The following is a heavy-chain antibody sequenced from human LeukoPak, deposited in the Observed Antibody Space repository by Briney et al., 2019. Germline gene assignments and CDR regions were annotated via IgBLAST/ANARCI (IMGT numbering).Heavy chain of an antibody. CDR1: GFTFSNAW. Sequence: EGSLRLSCAASGFTFSNAWMSWVRQAPGKGLEWVGRIRSKTDGGTTDYAAPVKGRFTISRDDSKNMLYLEMNSLRTEDTAVYYCTTDRVVVVAVTRLDYWGQGTLVTVSS. J-gene: IGHJ4*02. V-gene: IGHV3-15*01. D-gene: IGHD2-15*01. CDR2: IRSKTDGGTT. CDR3: TTDRVVVVAVTRLDY.